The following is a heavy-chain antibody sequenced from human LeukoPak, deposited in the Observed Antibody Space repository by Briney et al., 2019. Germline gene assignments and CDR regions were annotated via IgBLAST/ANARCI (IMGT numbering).Heavy chain of an antibody. J-gene: IGHJ1*01. D-gene: IGHD6-19*01. V-gene: IGHV3-23*01. CDR1: GFTFSSYA. CDR3: AKDGLSSGWY. CDR2: ISGSGGST. Sequence: GASLLLSCAASGFTFSSYAMSWVRPAPGKGLEWVSAISGSGGSTYDADSVNGRFTNSKDNSKNTLYLQMNSLSAEDTAVYYCAKDGLSSGWYWRQGTLVTVSS.